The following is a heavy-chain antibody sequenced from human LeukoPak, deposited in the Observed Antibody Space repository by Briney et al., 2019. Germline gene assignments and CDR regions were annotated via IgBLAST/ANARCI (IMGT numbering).Heavy chain of an antibody. CDR2: VYSTGTT. D-gene: IGHD3-10*01. CDR3: ARDFLGRGVLFDY. Sequence: SETLSLTRTVSGDSMISYYWSWIRQPAGKGLEWIGRVYSTGTTTYNPSLESQVAMSIDTSKNQFSLKLTSVTAADTAVYYCARDFLGRGVLFDYWGQGILVTVSS. J-gene: IGHJ4*02. V-gene: IGHV4-4*07. CDR1: GDSMISYY.